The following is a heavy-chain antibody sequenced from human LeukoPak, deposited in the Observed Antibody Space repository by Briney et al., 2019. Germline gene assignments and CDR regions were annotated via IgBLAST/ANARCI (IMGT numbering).Heavy chain of an antibody. J-gene: IGHJ4*02. CDR2: IKQDRSEK. V-gene: IGHV3-7*03. CDR1: GSTFSNYW. CDR3: AKDPFFDY. Sequence: GGSLRLSCVASGSTFSNYWMSWVRQAPGKGLEWVANIKQDRSEKYYVDSVKGRFTISRDNSKNTLYLQMNSLRAEDTAIYYCAKDPFFDYWGQGTLVTVSS.